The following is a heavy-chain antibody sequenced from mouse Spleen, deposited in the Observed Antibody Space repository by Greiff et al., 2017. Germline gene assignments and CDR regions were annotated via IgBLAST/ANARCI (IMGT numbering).Heavy chain of an antibody. CDR2: INPSNGRT. Sequence: VQLQQPGAELVKPGASVKLSCKASGYTFTSYWMHWVKQRPGQGLEWIGEINPSNGRTNYNEKFKSKATLTVDKSSSTAYMQLSSLTSEDSAVYYCARSYGNYLYAMDYWGQGTSVTVSS. J-gene: IGHJ4*01. CDR3: ARSYGNYLYAMDY. D-gene: IGHD2-1*01. V-gene: IGHV1S81*02. CDR1: GYTFTSYW.